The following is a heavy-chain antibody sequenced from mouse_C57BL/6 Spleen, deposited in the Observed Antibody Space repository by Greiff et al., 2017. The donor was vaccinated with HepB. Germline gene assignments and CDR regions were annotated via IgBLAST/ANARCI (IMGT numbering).Heavy chain of an antibody. J-gene: IGHJ3*01. CDR1: GYTFTSYW. Sequence: QVQLQQSGAELVKPGASVKMSCKASGYTFTSYWITWVKQRPGQGLEWIGDIYPGSGSTNYNEKFKSKATLTVDTSSSTAYMQLSSLTSEDSAVYYCAGYYDYGAWFAYWGQGTLVTVSA. D-gene: IGHD2-4*01. V-gene: IGHV1-55*01. CDR2: IYPGSGST. CDR3: AGYYDYGAWFAY.